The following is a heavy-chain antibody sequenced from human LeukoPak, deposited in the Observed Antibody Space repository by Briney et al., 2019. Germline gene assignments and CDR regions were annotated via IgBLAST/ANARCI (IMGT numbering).Heavy chain of an antibody. CDR2: INPNSGGT. D-gene: IGHD7-27*01. CDR1: GYTFTGYY. CDR3: ARETGGWFDP. V-gene: IGHV1-2*02. J-gene: IGHJ5*02. Sequence: ASVKVSCKASGYTFTGYYMHWVRQAPGQGLEWMGWINPNSGGTNYAQKFQGRVTMTRDTSVSTAYMELSRLRSDDTAIFYCARETGGWFDPWGQGTLVTVSS.